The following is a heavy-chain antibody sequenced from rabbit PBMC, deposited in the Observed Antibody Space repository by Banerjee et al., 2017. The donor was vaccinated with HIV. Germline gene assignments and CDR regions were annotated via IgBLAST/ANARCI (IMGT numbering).Heavy chain of an antibody. D-gene: IGHD8-1*01. CDR3: ARDLGGSSDL. CDR1: GFSFSNKYV. CDR2: INSNTGNT. V-gene: IGHV1S45*01. Sequence: QEQLEESGGDLVKPEGSLTLTCTASGFSFSNKYVMCWVRQAPGKGLEWIACINSNTGNTVYATWAKGPFTISKTSTTVDLQMTSLTAADTTTYFCARDLGGSSDLWGPGTLVTVS. J-gene: IGHJ4*01.